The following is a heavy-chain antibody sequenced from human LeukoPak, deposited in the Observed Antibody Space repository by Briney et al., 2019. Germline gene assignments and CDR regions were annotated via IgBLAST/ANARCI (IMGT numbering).Heavy chain of an antibody. V-gene: IGHV3-15*01. J-gene: IGHJ4*02. D-gene: IGHD1-26*01. CDR2: IKSNTAGGTT. CDR1: GFTFSNSA. CDR3: TTEYYGSFNY. Sequence: GGSLRLSCAASGFTFSNSAMSWVRQAPGKGLEWFGRIKSNTAGGTTDYAAPVKGRFTISRDDSQNTLYLQMNSLIFEDTAVYFCTTEYYGSFNYWGQGTLVTVSS.